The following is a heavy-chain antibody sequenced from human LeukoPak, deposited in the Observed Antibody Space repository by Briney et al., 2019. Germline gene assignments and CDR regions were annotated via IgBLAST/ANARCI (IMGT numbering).Heavy chain of an antibody. D-gene: IGHD2-2*01. J-gene: IGHJ4*02. Sequence: SETLSLTCGVSGYSISSGYYWGWIRQPPGKGLEYIGSIYHSGSTYYNPSLKSRVTISVDTSKNQFSLKLSSVTAADTAVYYCARQYQLLHFDYWGQGTLVTVSS. CDR3: ARQYQLLHFDY. CDR2: IYHSGST. V-gene: IGHV4-38-2*01. CDR1: GYSISSGYY.